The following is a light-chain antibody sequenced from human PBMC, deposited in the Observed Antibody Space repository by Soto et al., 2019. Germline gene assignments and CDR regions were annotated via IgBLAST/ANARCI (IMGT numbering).Light chain of an antibody. CDR2: DTS. CDR3: QPYNNWPLT. J-gene: IGKJ4*01. Sequence: VLTQSPVTLSLSPGERATLSCRASQSVSSKYLAWYQQKPGQAPRLLIHDTSTRATGVPTRFSGSRSGAEFTLTINSLQSEDFAIYYCQPYNNWPLTFGGRTKVDI. V-gene: IGKV3-15*01. CDR1: QSVSSKY.